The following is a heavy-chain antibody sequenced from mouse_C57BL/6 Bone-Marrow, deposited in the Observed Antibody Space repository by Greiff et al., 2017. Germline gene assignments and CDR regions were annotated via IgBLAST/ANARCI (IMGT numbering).Heavy chain of an antibody. CDR3: AMVTTLYYYAMDY. Sequence: VQLQQSGAELARPGASVKLSCKASGYTFTSYGISWVKQRTGQGLEWIGEIYPRSGNTYYNEKFKGKATLTANKSSSTAYIELRSLTSEDSAVYFCAMVTTLYYYAMDYWGQGTSVTVSS. CDR2: IYPRSGNT. D-gene: IGHD2-1*01. CDR1: GYTFTSYG. J-gene: IGHJ4*01. V-gene: IGHV1-81*01.